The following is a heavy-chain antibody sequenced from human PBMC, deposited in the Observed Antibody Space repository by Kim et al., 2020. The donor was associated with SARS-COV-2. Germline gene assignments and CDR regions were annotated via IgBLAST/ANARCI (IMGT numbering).Heavy chain of an antibody. CDR1: GYSISSGYY. Sequence: SETLSLTCTVSGYSISSGYYWGWIRQPPGKGLEWIGSIYHSGSTYYNPSLKSRVTISVDTSKNQFSLKLSSVTAADTAVYYCAREPLIVVVPAAERWFDP. CDR3: AREPLIVVVPAAERWFDP. V-gene: IGHV4-38-2*02. CDR2: IYHSGST. J-gene: IGHJ5*02. D-gene: IGHD2-2*01.